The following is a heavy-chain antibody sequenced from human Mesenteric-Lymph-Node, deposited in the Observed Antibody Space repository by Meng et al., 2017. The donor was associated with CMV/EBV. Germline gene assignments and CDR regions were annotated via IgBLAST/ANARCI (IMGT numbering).Heavy chain of an antibody. CDR3: ARCVGYYYYGMDV. CDR1: GDSISNSNW. J-gene: IGHJ6*02. D-gene: IGHD1-26*01. V-gene: IGHV4-4*02. Sequence: GSLRLSCVVFGDSISNSNWWTWVRQPPGKGLEWIGQLYHSGSTNYNPSLKSRVTISLDKSKNQFSLNLTSVTAADTAVYYCARCVGYYYYGMDVWGQGTTVTVSS. CDR2: LYHSGST.